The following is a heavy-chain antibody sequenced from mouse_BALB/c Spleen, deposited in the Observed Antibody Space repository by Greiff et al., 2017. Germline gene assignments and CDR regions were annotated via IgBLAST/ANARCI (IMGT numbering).Heavy chain of an antibody. V-gene: IGHV2-9*02. CDR3: ARVYYDYPHYYAMDY. J-gene: IGHJ4*01. CDR2: IWAGGST. Sequence: VQLQQSGPGLVAPSQSLSITCTVSGFSLTSYGVHWVRQPPGKGLEWLGVIWAGGSTNYNSALMSRLSISKDNSKSQVFLKMNSLQTDDTAMYYCARVYYDYPHYYAMDYWGQGTSVTVSS. D-gene: IGHD2-4*01. CDR1: GFSLTSYG.